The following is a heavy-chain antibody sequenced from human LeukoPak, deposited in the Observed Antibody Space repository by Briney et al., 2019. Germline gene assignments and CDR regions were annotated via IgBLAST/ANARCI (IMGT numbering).Heavy chain of an antibody. V-gene: IGHV4-34*01. CDR2: INHSGST. Sequence: PSETLSLTCAVYGGSFSGYYWSWIRQPPGKGLEWIGEINHSGSTNYNPSLKSRVTISVDTPKNQFSPKLSSVTAADTAVYYCARGSVVVVPAARTFDYWGQGTLVTVSS. J-gene: IGHJ4*02. CDR1: GGSFSGYY. D-gene: IGHD2-2*01. CDR3: ARGSVVVVPAARTFDY.